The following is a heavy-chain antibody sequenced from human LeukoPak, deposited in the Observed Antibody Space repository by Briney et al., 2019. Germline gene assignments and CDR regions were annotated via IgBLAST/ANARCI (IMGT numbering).Heavy chain of an antibody. CDR3: ARDLNPTYYYDSSASKPTDY. CDR2: MNPNSGNT. D-gene: IGHD3-22*01. J-gene: IGHJ4*02. CDR1: GYTFTSYD. V-gene: IGHV1-8*01. Sequence: ASVKVSCKASGYTFTSYDINWVRQATGQGLEWMGWMNPNSGNTGYAQKFQGRVTMTRNTSISTAYMELSSLRSEDTAVYYCARDLNPTYYYDSSASKPTDYWGQGTLVTVSS.